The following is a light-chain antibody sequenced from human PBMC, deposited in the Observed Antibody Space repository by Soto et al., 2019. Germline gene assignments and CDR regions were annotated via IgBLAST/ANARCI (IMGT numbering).Light chain of an antibody. CDR2: RDN. V-gene: IGLV1-40*01. J-gene: IGLJ3*02. Sequence: QSALTQPPSVSGAPGQRVTISCTGSDSNIGAGYDVHWYQQLPGTAPKVLIERDNNRASGVPDRFSGSKSGTSGSLAITGLQAEDEADYYCQSYDASLGGSVFGGGTKLTVL. CDR3: QSYDASLGGSV. CDR1: DSNIGAGYD.